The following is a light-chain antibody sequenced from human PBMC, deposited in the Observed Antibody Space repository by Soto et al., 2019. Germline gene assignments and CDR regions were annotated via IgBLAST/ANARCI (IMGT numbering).Light chain of an antibody. J-gene: IGLJ3*02. V-gene: IGLV3-21*02. Sequence: SYELTQPPSVSVAPGQTARITCGGNNIRTKSVHWYQQKPGQAPVLVVSADTDRPSGIPERLSGYKSGNTAILTISRVEAADEADYYCQVWDSSSYHWVFGGGTQLTVL. CDR1: NIRTKS. CDR3: QVWDSSSYHWV. CDR2: ADT.